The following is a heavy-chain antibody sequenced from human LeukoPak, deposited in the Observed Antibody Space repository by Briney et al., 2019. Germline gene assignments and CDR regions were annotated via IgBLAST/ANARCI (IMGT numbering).Heavy chain of an antibody. Sequence: GGSLRLSCAASGFTFSSYAMHWVRQAPGKGLEWVALISYDGSNKYYADSVKGRFTISRDNSKNTLFPQMNSLRAEDTALYYCARGAYYFDSSGYSGAFDIWGQGTMVTVSS. CDR1: GFTFSSYA. V-gene: IGHV3-30*04. CDR3: ARGAYYFDSSGYSGAFDI. J-gene: IGHJ3*02. D-gene: IGHD3-22*01. CDR2: ISYDGSNK.